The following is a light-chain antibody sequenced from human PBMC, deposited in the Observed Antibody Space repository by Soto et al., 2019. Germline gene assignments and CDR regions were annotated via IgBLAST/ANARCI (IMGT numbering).Light chain of an antibody. CDR2: GAS. Sequence: EIVLTQSPGTLSLSPGERATLSCRASQSVSSSYLAWYQQKPGQAPRLLIYGASSRATGIPDRFSGSVAVTDFTLSISRLEPEDIAVYYCQQYGSSPPLTFGGGTKVEIK. CDR3: QQYGSSPPLT. V-gene: IGKV3-20*01. J-gene: IGKJ4*01. CDR1: QSVSSSY.